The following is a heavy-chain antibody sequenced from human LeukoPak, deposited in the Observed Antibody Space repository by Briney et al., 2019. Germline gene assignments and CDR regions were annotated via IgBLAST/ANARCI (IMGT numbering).Heavy chain of an antibody. CDR2: ISGSGDST. CDR1: GFTFSSYA. D-gene: IGHD6-19*01. CDR3: AKSGSGWYRFDC. J-gene: IGHJ4*02. V-gene: IGHV3-23*01. Sequence: GGSLRLSCAASGFTFSSYAMSWVRQAPGKGLEWVSAISGSGDSTYYADSVKGRFTISRDNSKNTLYLQMNSPRAEDTAVYYCAKSGSGWYRFDCWGQGTLVTVSS.